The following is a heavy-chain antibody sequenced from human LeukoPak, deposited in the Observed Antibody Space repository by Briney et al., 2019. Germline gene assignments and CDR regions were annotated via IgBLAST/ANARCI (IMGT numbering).Heavy chain of an antibody. V-gene: IGHV4-34*01. J-gene: IGHJ4*02. CDR1: GGSFSGYY. CDR3: ARTVLLLFDY. Sequence: PSETLSLTCAVYGGSFSGYYWSWIRQPPGKGLEWIGEINHSGSTNYNPSLKSRVTISGDTSKNQFSLKLSNVTAAHPAVYYCARTVLLLFDYWGQGTLVTVSS. D-gene: IGHD3-10*01. CDR2: INHSGST.